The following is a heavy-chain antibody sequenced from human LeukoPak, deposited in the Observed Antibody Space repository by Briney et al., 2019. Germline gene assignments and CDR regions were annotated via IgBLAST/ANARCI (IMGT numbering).Heavy chain of an antibody. CDR3: ARATRGYDTGRDLDY. J-gene: IGHJ4*02. Sequence: GASVKVSCKASGYSFYNFCMHWVRQAPGQGLEWMGVINPSGENKRYAQKFQGRVTLTRDMSTSTVYMELSSLRSEDTAVYYCARATRGYDTGRDLDYWGQGTLVTVSS. D-gene: IGHD3-10*01. V-gene: IGHV1-46*02. CDR1: GYSFYNFC. CDR2: INPSGENK.